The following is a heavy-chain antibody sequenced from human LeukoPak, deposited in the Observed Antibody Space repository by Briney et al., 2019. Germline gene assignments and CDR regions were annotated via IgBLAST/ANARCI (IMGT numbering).Heavy chain of an antibody. D-gene: IGHD2-15*01. J-gene: IGHJ4*02. CDR1: GFTFSTYE. Sequence: GGSLRLSCVASGFTFSTYEMSWVRQAPGKGLEWVSFIGDSDGRTHYADSVKGRFTISRDNSKNTLYLQLNSLRAEDTALYYCVKGGWLDYWGQGTLVTVSS. CDR2: IGDSDGRT. CDR3: VKGGWLDY. V-gene: IGHV3-23*01.